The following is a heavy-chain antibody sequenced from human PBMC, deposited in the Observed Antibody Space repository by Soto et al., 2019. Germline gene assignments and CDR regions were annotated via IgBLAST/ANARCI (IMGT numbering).Heavy chain of an antibody. CDR2: IIPMFGTA. Sequence: QVQLVQSGAEVKKPGSSVRVSCKTSGGTFRNYAVIWVRQAPGQGLECMGGIIPMFGTANYAQKFQGRVTITADESTCTAYMELTSVRSEDTAVYFCARALDSGPLPDAFDIWGQGTMVTVSS. CDR3: ARALDSGPLPDAFDI. V-gene: IGHV1-69*01. J-gene: IGHJ3*02. D-gene: IGHD6-19*01. CDR1: GGTFRNYA.